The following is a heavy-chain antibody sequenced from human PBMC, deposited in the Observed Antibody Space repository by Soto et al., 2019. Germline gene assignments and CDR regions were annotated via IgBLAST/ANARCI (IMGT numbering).Heavy chain of an antibody. Sequence: SETLSLTCAVSGGSISSGGYSWSWIRQPPGKGLEWIGYIYHSGSTYYNPSLKSRVTISVDRSKNQFSLKLSSVTAADTAVYYCARAALERRGSFKYYFDYWGQGTLVTVSS. CDR1: GGSISSGGYS. J-gene: IGHJ4*02. D-gene: IGHD1-1*01. CDR3: ARAALERRGSFKYYFDY. CDR2: IYHSGST. V-gene: IGHV4-30-2*01.